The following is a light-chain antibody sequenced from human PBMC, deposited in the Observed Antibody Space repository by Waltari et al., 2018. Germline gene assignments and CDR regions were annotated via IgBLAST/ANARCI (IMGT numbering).Light chain of an antibody. CDR3: SSYTSTNTHVV. J-gene: IGLJ2*01. V-gene: IGLV2-14*03. Sequence: QSTLTQPASLSGSRGQTITISCTGTSSDIGGYEFVSWYQQFPGKAPKLIIYDVNNRPSGGSDRFSGFKSGNTASLTISGLQPEDEAEYYCSSYTSTNTHVVFGGGTKLTVL. CDR1: SSDIGGYEF. CDR2: DVN.